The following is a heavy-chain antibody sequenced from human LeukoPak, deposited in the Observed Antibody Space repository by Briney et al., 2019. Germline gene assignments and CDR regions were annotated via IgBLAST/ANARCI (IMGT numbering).Heavy chain of an antibody. D-gene: IGHD6-19*01. CDR3: ARIRYSSGWYLGWFDP. CDR1: GGSFSGYY. J-gene: IGHJ5*02. V-gene: IGHV4-34*01. CDR2: INHSGST. Sequence: SETLSLTCAVYGGSFSGYYWSWIRQPPGKGLEWIGEINHSGSTNYNPSLKSRVTISVDTSKNQFSLKLSSVTAADTAVYYCARIRYSSGWYLGWFDPWGQGTLATVSS.